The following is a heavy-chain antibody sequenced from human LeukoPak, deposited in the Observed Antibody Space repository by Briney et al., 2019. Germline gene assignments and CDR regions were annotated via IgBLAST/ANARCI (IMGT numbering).Heavy chain of an antibody. J-gene: IGHJ4*02. CDR1: GYTFTIYA. CDR2: INTDIGNT. D-gene: IGHD3-3*01. CDR3: ARGVGGVDYDFWSGYQHYFDY. V-gene: IGHV1-3*03. Sequence: ASVKVSCMASGYTFTIYATHWVRPAPGQRLEWMGRINTDIGNTKYTQEFQGRVNITRDTSASTAYMELSRLRSEDMSLYYCARGVGGVDYDFWSGYQHYFDYWGQGTLVTVSS.